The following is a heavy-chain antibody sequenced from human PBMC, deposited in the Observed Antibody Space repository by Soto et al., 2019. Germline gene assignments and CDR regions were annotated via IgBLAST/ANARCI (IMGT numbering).Heavy chain of an antibody. CDR1: GSSLSTSGVG. Sequence: SGPTLVNPKQTLTLTCTFSGSSLSTSGVGVGWIRQPPGKALECLAVIYWDDDKRYSPSLKSRLTITKDTSKNQVVLTMTNMDPMDTATYFCAHTSNGVTSTDYLGQGTLVTVS. V-gene: IGHV2-5*02. D-gene: IGHD2-21*02. J-gene: IGHJ4*02. CDR3: AHTSNGVTSTDY. CDR2: IYWDDDK.